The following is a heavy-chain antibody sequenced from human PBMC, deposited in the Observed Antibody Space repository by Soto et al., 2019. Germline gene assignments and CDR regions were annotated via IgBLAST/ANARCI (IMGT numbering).Heavy chain of an antibody. CDR3: AKEGIVLMVYASPRNSHNWFDP. CDR2: ISYDGSNK. J-gene: IGHJ5*02. Sequence: GGSLRLSCAASGFTFSSYGMHWVRQAPGKGLEWVAVISYDGSNKYYADSVKGRFTISRDNSKNTLYLQMNSLRAEDTAVYYCAKEGIVLMVYASPRNSHNWFDPWGQGTLVTVSS. CDR1: GFTFSSYG. V-gene: IGHV3-30*18. D-gene: IGHD2-8*01.